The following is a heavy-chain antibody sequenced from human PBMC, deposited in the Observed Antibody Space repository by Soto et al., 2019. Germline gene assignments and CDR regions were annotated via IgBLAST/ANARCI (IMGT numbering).Heavy chain of an antibody. Sequence: LSLTCTVSGGSISSYYWSWIRQPPGKGLEWIGYIYYSGSTNYNPSLKSRVTISVDTSKNQFSLKLSSVTAADTAVYYCVSYRKGLGFDYWGQGTLVTVSA. CDR2: IYYSGST. V-gene: IGHV4-59*01. D-gene: IGHD1-26*01. CDR3: VSYRKGLGFDY. J-gene: IGHJ4*02. CDR1: GGSISSYY.